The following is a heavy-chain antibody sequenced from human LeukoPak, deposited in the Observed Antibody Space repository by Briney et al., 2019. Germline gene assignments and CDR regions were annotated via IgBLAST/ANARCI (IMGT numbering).Heavy chain of an antibody. J-gene: IGHJ4*02. D-gene: IGHD2-15*01. CDR2: IIPIFGTA. V-gene: IGHV1-69*05. Sequence: GASVKVSCKASGGTFSSYAISWVRQAPGQGLEWMGGIIPIFGTANYAQKFQGRVTITTDESTSTAYMELSSLRSEDTAVYYCARDCSGGSCYSPYYFDYWGQGTLVTVSS. CDR1: GGTFSSYA. CDR3: ARDCSGGSCYSPYYFDY.